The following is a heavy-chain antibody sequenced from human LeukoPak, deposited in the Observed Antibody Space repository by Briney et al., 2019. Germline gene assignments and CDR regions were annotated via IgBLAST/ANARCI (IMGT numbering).Heavy chain of an antibody. CDR1: GYSFTNYW. J-gene: IGHJ4*02. CDR3: ARLTNIGYFESSGYFDY. Sequence: GESLKISCKGSGYSFTNYWIGWVRQMPGKGLECMGIIYPGDSDTKYSPSFQGQVTISADKSISTAYLQWSSLKASDTAIYYCARLTNIGYFESSGYFDYWGQGTLVTVSS. D-gene: IGHD3-22*01. CDR2: IYPGDSDT. V-gene: IGHV5-51*01.